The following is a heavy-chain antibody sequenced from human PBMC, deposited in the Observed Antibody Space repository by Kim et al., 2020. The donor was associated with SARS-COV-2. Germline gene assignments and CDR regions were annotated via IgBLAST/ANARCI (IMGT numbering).Heavy chain of an antibody. CDR3: ARDGDGDYYYYMDV. Sequence: NPSLKSRVTISVDTSKNQFSLKLSSVTAADTAVYYCARDGDGDYYYYMDVWGKGTTVTVSS. J-gene: IGHJ6*03. D-gene: IGHD4-17*01. V-gene: IGHV4-31*02.